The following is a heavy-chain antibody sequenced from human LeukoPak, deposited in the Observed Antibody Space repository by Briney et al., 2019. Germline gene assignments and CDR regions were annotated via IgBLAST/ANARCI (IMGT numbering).Heavy chain of an antibody. CDR3: ARDSRNRPVYHFDY. J-gene: IGHJ4*02. D-gene: IGHD1-14*01. CDR2: IWYDGSNK. Sequence: RAGRSLRLSCAASGFTFSSYGMHWVRQAPGKGLEWLAVIWYDGSNKYYADSVKGRFTISRDNSKNTLYLQMNSLRAEDTAVYYCARDSRNRPVYHFDYWGQGTLVTVSS. CDR1: GFTFSSYG. V-gene: IGHV3-33*01.